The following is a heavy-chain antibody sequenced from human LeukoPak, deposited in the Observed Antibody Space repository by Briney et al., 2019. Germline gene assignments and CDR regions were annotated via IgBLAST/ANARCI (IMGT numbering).Heavy chain of an antibody. Sequence: SETLSLTCAVYGGSFSGYYWSWIRQPPGKGLEWIGEINHSGSTNYNPSLESRVTISVDTSKNQFSLKLSSATAADTAVYYCARGTNGAYYDFWSGYGLDYWGQGTPVTVSS. D-gene: IGHD3-3*01. V-gene: IGHV4-34*01. CDR1: GGSFSGYY. CDR3: ARGTNGAYYDFWSGYGLDY. CDR2: INHSGST. J-gene: IGHJ4*02.